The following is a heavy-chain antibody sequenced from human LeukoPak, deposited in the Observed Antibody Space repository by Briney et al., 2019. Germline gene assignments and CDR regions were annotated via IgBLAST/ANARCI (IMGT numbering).Heavy chain of an antibody. CDR2: ISSGVSTI. V-gene: IGHV3-48*03. CDR1: GFTFSGYE. J-gene: IGHJ4*02. D-gene: IGHD2-21*01. Sequence: PGGSLRLSCAASGFTFSGYEINWVRQAPGKGLEWVSYISSGVSTIYYADSVKGRFTISRDNAKNSLYLQMNSLRAEDTAVYYCAGGYSFIDYWGQGTLVTVSS. CDR3: AGGYSFIDY.